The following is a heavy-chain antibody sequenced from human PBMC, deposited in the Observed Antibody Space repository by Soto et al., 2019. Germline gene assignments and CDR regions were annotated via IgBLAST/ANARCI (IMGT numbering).Heavy chain of an antibody. V-gene: IGHV4-30-2*01. CDR1: GGSISSGGYS. J-gene: IGHJ5*02. Sequence: QLQLQESGSGLVKPSQTLSLTCAVSGGSISSGGYSWNWIRQPPGKGLEWIGYIYHSGSTYYNPSLKSRVTISVAKSKNQFSLKLTSVTAADTAVYYCARDQLEGNWFDPWGQGTLVTVSS. CDR2: IYHSGST. D-gene: IGHD1-1*01. CDR3: ARDQLEGNWFDP.